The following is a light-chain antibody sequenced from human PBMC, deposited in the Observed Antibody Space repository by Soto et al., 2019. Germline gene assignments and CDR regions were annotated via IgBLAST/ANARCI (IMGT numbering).Light chain of an antibody. Sequence: QAAISQPASVSGAPGHSITISCTATSSDVGGFTYVSWYQQHPGKAPKLMIYEVSNRPSGVSNRFSGSQSGNTASLTISGLQAEDEADYCCSSYAKRSTLEGVFGTGTKVTVL. V-gene: IGLV2-14*01. CDR3: SSYAKRSTLEGV. CDR1: SSDVGGFTY. CDR2: EVS. J-gene: IGLJ1*01.